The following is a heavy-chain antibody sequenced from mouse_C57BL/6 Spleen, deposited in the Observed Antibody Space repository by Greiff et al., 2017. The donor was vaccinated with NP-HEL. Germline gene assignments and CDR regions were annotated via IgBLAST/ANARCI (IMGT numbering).Heavy chain of an antibody. D-gene: IGHD1-1*01. CDR2: INPNNGGT. Sequence: VQLQQSGPELVKPGASVKISCKASGYTFTDYYMNWVKQSHGKSLEWIGDINPNNGGTSYNQKFKGKATLTVDKSSSTAYMELRSLTSEDSAVYYCARETTVDFDYWGQGTTLTVSS. CDR3: ARETTVDFDY. CDR1: GYTFTDYY. J-gene: IGHJ2*01. V-gene: IGHV1-26*01.